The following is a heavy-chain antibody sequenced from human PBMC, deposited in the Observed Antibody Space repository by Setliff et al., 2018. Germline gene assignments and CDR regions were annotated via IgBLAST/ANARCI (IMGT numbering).Heavy chain of an antibody. CDR1: GGSFSDYY. D-gene: IGHD7-27*01. V-gene: IGHV4-34*01. CDR3: AKFGPLDLTGDWAFDN. CDR2: INHSGST. Sequence: LSLTCTVYGGSFSDYYWGWIRQPPGKGLEWIAEINHSGSTNYNPSLKSRVTISVDTSRKQFSLRLTSVTAADTAVYYCAKFGPLDLTGDWAFDNWGQGTLVTVSS. J-gene: IGHJ4*02.